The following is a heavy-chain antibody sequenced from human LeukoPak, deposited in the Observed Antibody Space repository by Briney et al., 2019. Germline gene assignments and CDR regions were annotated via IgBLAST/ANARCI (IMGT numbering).Heavy chain of an antibody. CDR3: ARGGGSGSFYIDAFDV. D-gene: IGHD3-10*01. CDR1: GVSFSGYY. Sequence: SSETLSLTCAVYGVSFSGYYWSWIRQPPGKGLEWIGEINHSGSTNYNPSLKSRVTISIDTSKNQFSLKLSSVTAADTAVYYCARGGGSGSFYIDAFDVWGQGTMVTVSS. CDR2: INHSGST. V-gene: IGHV4-34*01. J-gene: IGHJ3*01.